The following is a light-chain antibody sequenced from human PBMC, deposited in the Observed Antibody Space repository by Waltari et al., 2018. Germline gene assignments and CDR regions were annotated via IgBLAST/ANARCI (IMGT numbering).Light chain of an antibody. CDR3: QQYYTVSRT. Sequence: DIVMTQSPDSLAVPLGERATINTKSSETILFNSNNKNYLAWYQQKAGQPPKLLVYWASTRESGVPDRFSGSGSGTDFTLTISSLQAEDVAVYYCQQYYTVSRTFGQGTRVEIK. J-gene: IGKJ1*01. CDR2: WAS. V-gene: IGKV4-1*01. CDR1: ETILFNSNNKNY.